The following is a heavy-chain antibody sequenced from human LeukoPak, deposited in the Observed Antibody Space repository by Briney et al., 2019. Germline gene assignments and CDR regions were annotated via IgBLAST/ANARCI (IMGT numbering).Heavy chain of an antibody. J-gene: IGHJ6*03. D-gene: IGHD6-13*01. CDR1: GGSFSGYY. Sequence: PSETLSLTCAVYGGSFSGYYWSWIRQPPGKGLEWIGEINHSGSTNYNPSLKSRVTISVDTSKNQFSLKLSSVTAADTAVYYCARETTVSSSWYFYYYYYMDVWGKGTTVTVSS. CDR3: ARETTVSSSWYFYYYYYMDV. V-gene: IGHV4-34*01. CDR2: INHSGST.